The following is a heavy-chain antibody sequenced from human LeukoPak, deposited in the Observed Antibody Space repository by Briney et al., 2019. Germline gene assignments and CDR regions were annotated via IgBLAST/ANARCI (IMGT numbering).Heavy chain of an antibody. Sequence: SETLSLTCTVSGGSISSSSYYWGWIRQPPGKGLEWIGSIYYSGSTYYNPSLKSRVTTSVDTSKNQFSLKLSSVTAADTAVYYCARRPAPQGYFDWLSLYYFDYWGQGTLVTVSS. CDR3: ARRPAPQGYFDWLSLYYFDY. V-gene: IGHV4-39*01. CDR2: IYYSGST. CDR1: GGSISSSSYY. J-gene: IGHJ4*02. D-gene: IGHD3-9*01.